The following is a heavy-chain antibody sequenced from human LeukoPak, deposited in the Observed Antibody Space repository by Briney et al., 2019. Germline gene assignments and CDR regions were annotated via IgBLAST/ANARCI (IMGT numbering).Heavy chain of an antibody. D-gene: IGHD1-7*01. J-gene: IGHJ4*02. V-gene: IGHV3-7*01. CDR1: GFTFSTYW. CDR3: AGPRGYNWNYIFDY. CDR2: INQDGSEK. Sequence: PGGSLRLSCAASGFTFSTYWMSWVRQAPGKGLEWVANINQDGSEKYYVDSVKGRFTISRDNSKNTLYLQMNSLRAEDTAVYYFAGPRGYNWNYIFDYWGQGTLVTASS.